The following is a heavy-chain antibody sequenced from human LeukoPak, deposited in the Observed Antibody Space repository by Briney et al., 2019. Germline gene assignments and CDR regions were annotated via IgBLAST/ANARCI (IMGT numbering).Heavy chain of an antibody. CDR1: GFTFSTYW. CDR3: ARDLSYGLDH. V-gene: IGHV3-74*03. CDR2: INSDGSST. J-gene: IGHJ4*02. D-gene: IGHD4-17*01. Sequence: GGSLRLSCAASGFTFSTYWMHWVRQAPGKGLVWVSRINSDGSSTTYADSVKGRFTISRDKAKNTLSLQMNSPRAEDTAVYYCARDLSYGLDHWGQGTLVTVSS.